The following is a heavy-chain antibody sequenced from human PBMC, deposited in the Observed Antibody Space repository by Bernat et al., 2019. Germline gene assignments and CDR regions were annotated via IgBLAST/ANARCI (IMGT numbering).Heavy chain of an antibody. Sequence: QVQLQESGPGLVKPSETLSLTCTVSGGSISSYYWSWIRQPPGKGLEWIGYIYYSGSTNYNPSLKSRVTISVDTSKNQFSLKLSSVTAADTAVYYCARAQRSKYDFWSGLIDYWGQGTLVTVSS. J-gene: IGHJ4*02. D-gene: IGHD3-3*01. CDR1: GGSISSYY. CDR3: ARAQRSKYDFWSGLIDY. V-gene: IGHV4-59*01. CDR2: IYYSGST.